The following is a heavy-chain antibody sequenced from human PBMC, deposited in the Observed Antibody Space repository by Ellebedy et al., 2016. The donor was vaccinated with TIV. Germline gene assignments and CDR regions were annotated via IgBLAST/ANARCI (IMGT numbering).Heavy chain of an antibody. J-gene: IGHJ4*02. Sequence: AASVKVSCKASGGTFSRYALNWVRQAPGQGLEWMGRIMPILDIANYPQKFQGRVTTTADKSTSTAYMELRSLRSEDTAVYYCARDLLGSADYWGQGTLVTVSS. V-gene: IGHV1-69*04. CDR3: ARDLLGSADY. D-gene: IGHD3-22*01. CDR2: IMPILDIA. CDR1: GGTFSRYA.